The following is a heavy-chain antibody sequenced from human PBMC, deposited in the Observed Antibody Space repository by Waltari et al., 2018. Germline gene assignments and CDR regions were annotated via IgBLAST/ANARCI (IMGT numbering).Heavy chain of an antibody. CDR1: GFTVSSNY. V-gene: IGHV3-53*01. Sequence: EVQLVESGGGFIQSGGSLRLSCAASGFTVSSNYMSWVRQAPGKGLGWVSVIFSDGRTDYADSVKGRFTISRDNSKNTLYLQINSLRAEDTAVYYCARDSRGGLFFDYWGQGTLVTVSS. J-gene: IGHJ4*02. CDR3: ARDSRGGLFFDY. CDR2: IFSDGRT.